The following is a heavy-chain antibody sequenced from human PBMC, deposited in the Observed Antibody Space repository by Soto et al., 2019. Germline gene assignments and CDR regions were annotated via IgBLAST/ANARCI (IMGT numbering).Heavy chain of an antibody. Sequence: SETLSLTCTVSGDSIRSSSYWGWIRQPPGKGLEWIGSIYSTGNTYYNPSLNSQVTISVDTSKNHFSLNVISVTAADTAVYYCRRSSRYSTDVWGQATTVTVS. J-gene: IGHJ6*02. V-gene: IGHV4-39*01. CDR3: RRSSRYSTDV. D-gene: IGHD6-13*01. CDR1: GDSIRSSSY. CDR2: IYSTGNT.